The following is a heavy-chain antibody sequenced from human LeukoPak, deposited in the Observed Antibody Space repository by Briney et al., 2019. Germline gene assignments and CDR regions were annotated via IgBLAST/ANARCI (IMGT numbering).Heavy chain of an antibody. CDR1: GFIFSTYS. CDR3: ARGCREDMYYYYYMDV. D-gene: IGHD2-15*01. Sequence: PSGGSLRLSCAPSGFIFSTYSINWVRHAPGKGRECLSYISSSSSTIYYADSVKGRFTIYRDNDKNSLYLQMNSLRAEDTAVYYCARGCREDMYYYYYMDVWGKGTTVTVSS. V-gene: IGHV3-48*01. CDR2: ISSSSSTI. J-gene: IGHJ6*03.